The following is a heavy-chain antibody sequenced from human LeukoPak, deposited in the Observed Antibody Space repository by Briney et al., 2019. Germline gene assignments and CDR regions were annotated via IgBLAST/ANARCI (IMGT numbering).Heavy chain of an antibody. J-gene: IGHJ4*02. CDR2: ISSSGSTI. CDR1: GFTFSGYS. CDR3: ARDRNGDFDY. Sequence: GGSLRLSCAASGFTFSGYSMSWIRHAPGKGLEWVSYISSSGSTIYYADSVTGRFTISRDNAKNSLYLQMNSLRAEDTAVYYCARDRNGDFDYWGQGTLVTVSS. V-gene: IGHV3-11*01.